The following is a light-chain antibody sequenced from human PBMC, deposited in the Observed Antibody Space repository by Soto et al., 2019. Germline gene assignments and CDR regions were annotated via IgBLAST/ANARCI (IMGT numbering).Light chain of an antibody. CDR2: EVK. Sequence: QSALTQPASVSGSPGQSITISCTGTSSDVGGYNFVSWYQQHPGKAPRLMIFEVKNRPSGVSDRFSGSKSGNTASLTISGLQAEDEADYYCSSYTFSSTLVVFGGGTKLTVL. CDR3: SSYTFSSTLVV. CDR1: SSDVGGYNF. V-gene: IGLV2-14*01. J-gene: IGLJ3*02.